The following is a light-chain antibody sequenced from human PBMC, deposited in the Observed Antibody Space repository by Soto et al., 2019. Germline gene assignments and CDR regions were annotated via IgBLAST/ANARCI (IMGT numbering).Light chain of an antibody. J-gene: IGLJ2*01. CDR2: EVT. V-gene: IGLV2-14*01. CDR3: SSYTGSGTLI. Sequence: QSVLTQPASVSGSPGQSITISGTGTSSDVGGYNFVSWYQQQPGKAPKLMVYEVTNRPSGVSYRFSGSKSGNTASLPISGLQAEDDADYFCSSYTGSGTLIFGGGTKLTVL. CDR1: SSDVGGYNF.